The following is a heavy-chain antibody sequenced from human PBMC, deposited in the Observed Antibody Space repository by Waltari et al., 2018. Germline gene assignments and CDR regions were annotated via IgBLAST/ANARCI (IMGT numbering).Heavy chain of an antibody. J-gene: IGHJ4*02. V-gene: IGHV4-30-4*08. D-gene: IGHD2-15*01. CDR2: IFYSGST. CDR3: ARDSVVAGGGFDY. CDR1: GGSISSDDYC. Sequence: QVQQQESGPGLVSPSQSLYLTCTVSGGSISSDDYCWNWIRQPPGKGLEWIGYIFYSGSTYYNPSLKSRVTISVDTSKTQFSLKLSSVTAADTAVYYCARDSVVAGGGFDYWGQGTLVTVSS.